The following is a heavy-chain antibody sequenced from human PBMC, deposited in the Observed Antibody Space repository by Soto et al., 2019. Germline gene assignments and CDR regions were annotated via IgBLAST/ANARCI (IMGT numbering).Heavy chain of an antibody. D-gene: IGHD2-8*02. CDR3: TRGGLCSLDY. Sequence: EVQLVETGGGLIQPGGSLRLSCAASGFTVSGIYMTWVRQAPGRGLEWISDIYGVDGTYYRDYVKGRFSISRDISKNMLYLQINGLTADDTSVYYCTRGGLCSLDYWGQGAPVIVSS. CDR2: IYGVDGT. V-gene: IGHV3-53*02. J-gene: IGHJ4*02. CDR1: GFTVSGIY.